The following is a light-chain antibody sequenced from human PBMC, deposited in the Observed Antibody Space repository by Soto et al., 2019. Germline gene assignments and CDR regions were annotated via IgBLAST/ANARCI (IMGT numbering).Light chain of an antibody. V-gene: IGKV1-33*01. J-gene: IGKJ4*01. CDR2: DAS. CDR3: QQYDNLPLT. Sequence: DIQMTQSPSSLSASVGDRVTITCQASQDISNYLNWYQQKPGKPPKLLIYDASNLETGVPSRFSGSGSGTDFTFTISSLQPEYIATYYCQQYDNLPLTFGGGTKVEIK. CDR1: QDISNY.